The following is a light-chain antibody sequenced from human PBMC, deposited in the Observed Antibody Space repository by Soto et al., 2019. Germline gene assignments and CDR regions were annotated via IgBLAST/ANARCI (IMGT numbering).Light chain of an antibody. Sequence: DIQMTQSPSTLSAFVGDSVSITCRASQSVGSCLACYQQKPGKAPNLLIYKASSLESGVPSRFSGSGSGTEFTLTISSLQPEDFATYYCQQYNTYSPTFGQGTKVDIK. J-gene: IGKJ1*01. V-gene: IGKV1-5*03. CDR3: QQYNTYSPT. CDR2: KAS. CDR1: QSVGSC.